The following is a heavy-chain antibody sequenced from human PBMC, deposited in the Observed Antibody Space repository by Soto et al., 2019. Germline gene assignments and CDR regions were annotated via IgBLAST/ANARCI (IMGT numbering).Heavy chain of an antibody. V-gene: IGHV4-34*01. CDR2: INHTAGT. Sequence: SETLSLTCAVYGGSVNGYYWNWIRQPPGKGLEWIGEINHTAGTHYNPSLKSTVTMSVDTSKNQFSLRLSSVTAADTVIYYCATRITVFGLLIPPFDPWGQGTQVTVSS. J-gene: IGHJ5*02. CDR1: GGSVNGYY. CDR3: ATRITVFGLLIPPFDP. D-gene: IGHD3-3*01.